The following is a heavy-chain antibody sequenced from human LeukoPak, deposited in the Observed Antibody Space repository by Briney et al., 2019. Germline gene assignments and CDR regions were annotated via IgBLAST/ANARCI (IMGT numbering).Heavy chain of an antibody. Sequence: GSLRLSCAASGFTFSSYAMSWIRQPPGKGLEWIGYIYYSGSTNYNPSLKSRVTISVDTSKNQFSLKLSSVTAADTAVYYCARLYSSSWYVDYWGQGTLVTVSS. V-gene: IGHV4-59*01. D-gene: IGHD6-13*01. CDR1: GFTFSSYA. CDR3: ARLYSSSWYVDY. J-gene: IGHJ4*02. CDR2: IYYSGST.